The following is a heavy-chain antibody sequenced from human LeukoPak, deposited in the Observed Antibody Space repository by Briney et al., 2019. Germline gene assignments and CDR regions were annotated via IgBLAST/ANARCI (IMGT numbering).Heavy chain of an antibody. D-gene: IGHD2-15*01. Sequence: GGSLRLSCAASGFTLSSSGMSWVRRAPGKGLEWVSAISTGGHNTYYADSVKGRFTISRDNSKNTLYLQMNSLRAEDTAVYYCVTQRGYCSDGSCYFDYWGQGTLVTVSS. CDR2: ISTGGHNT. V-gene: IGHV3-23*01. CDR1: GFTLSSSG. CDR3: VTQRGYCSDGSCYFDY. J-gene: IGHJ4*02.